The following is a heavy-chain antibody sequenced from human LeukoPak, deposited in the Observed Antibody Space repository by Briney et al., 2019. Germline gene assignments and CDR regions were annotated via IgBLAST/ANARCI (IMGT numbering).Heavy chain of an antibody. Sequence: ASVKVSCKASGYTFTGHYMHWVRQAPGQGLEWMGWISPNSGDTDYAQRFQGRVTMTRDTPISTAYMELSRLRSDDTAVYFCARAAIAVAGDYHYHYMDVWGKGTTVTVSS. CDR3: ARAAIAVAGDYHYHYMDV. CDR2: ISPNSGDT. CDR1: GYTFTGHY. D-gene: IGHD6-19*01. V-gene: IGHV1-2*02. J-gene: IGHJ6*03.